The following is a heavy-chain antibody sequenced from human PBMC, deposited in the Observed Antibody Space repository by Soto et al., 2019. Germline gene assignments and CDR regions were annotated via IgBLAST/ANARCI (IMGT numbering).Heavy chain of an antibody. J-gene: IGHJ6*03. CDR2: IKSKTDGGTT. CDR3: TTRDCSSTSCYNYYYYMDV. Sequence: EVQLVESGGGLVKPGGSLRLSCAASGFTFSNAWMSWVRQAPGKGLEWVGRIKSKTDGGTTDYAAPVKGRFTISRDDSKNTLYLQMNSLKTEVTAVYYCTTRDCSSTSCYNYYYYMDVWGKGTTVTVSS. D-gene: IGHD2-2*01. V-gene: IGHV3-15*01. CDR1: GFTFSNAW.